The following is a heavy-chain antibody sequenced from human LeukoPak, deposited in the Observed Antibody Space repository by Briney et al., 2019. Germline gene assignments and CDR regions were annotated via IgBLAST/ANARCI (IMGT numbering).Heavy chain of an antibody. Sequence: SETLSLTCAVYGGSFSGYYWSWIRQPPGKGLEWIGYIYYSGSTNYNPSLKSRVTISVDTSKNQFSLKLSSVTAADTAVYYCALLSSGWYYFDYWGQGTLVTVSS. CDR2: IYYSGST. V-gene: IGHV4-59*01. D-gene: IGHD6-19*01. J-gene: IGHJ4*02. CDR3: ALLSSGWYYFDY. CDR1: GGSFSGYY.